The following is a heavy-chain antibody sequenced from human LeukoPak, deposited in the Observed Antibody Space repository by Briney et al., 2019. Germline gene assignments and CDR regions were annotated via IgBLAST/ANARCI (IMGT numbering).Heavy chain of an antibody. CDR3: ARDSMYYDSGDAFDI. D-gene: IGHD3-22*01. Sequence: SETLSLTCTVAGGSISSYYWSWIRQPAGKGLEWIGRIYTSGSTNYNPSLKSRVTMSVDTSKNQFSLKLSSVTAADTAAYYCARDSMYYDSGDAFDIWGQGTMVTVSS. J-gene: IGHJ3*02. CDR1: GGSISSYY. CDR2: IYTSGST. V-gene: IGHV4-4*07.